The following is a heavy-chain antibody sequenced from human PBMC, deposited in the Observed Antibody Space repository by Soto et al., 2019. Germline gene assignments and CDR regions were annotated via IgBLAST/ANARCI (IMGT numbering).Heavy chain of an antibody. CDR2: IKSKTDGGTT. V-gene: IGHV3-15*01. CDR1: GFTFSNAW. D-gene: IGHD3-3*01. J-gene: IGHJ6*02. CDR3: TTDPIHSDFWSGYLPLGMDV. Sequence: VGSLRLSCAASGFTFSNAWMSWVRQAPGKGLEWVGRIKSKTDGGTTDYAAPVKGRFTISRDDSKNTLYLQMNSLKTEDTAVYYCTTDPIHSDFWSGYLPLGMDVWGQGTTVTVSS.